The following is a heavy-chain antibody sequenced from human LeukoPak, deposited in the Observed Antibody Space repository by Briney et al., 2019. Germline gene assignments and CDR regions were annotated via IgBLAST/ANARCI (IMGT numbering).Heavy chain of an antibody. J-gene: IGHJ3*02. V-gene: IGHV4-59*08. D-gene: IGHD6-13*01. Sequence: PSETLSLTCTVSGGSISSYYWSWIRQPPGKGLEWIGYIYYSGSTNYNPSLKSRVTISVDTSKNQFSLKLSSVTAADTAVYYCARHIVQGSSFCNIWGQGTMVTVSS. CDR2: IYYSGST. CDR1: GGSISSYY. CDR3: ARHIVQGSSFCNI.